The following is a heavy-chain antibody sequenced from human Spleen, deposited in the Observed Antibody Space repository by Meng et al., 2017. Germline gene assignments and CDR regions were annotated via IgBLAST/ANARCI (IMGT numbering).Heavy chain of an antibody. V-gene: IGHV4-39*01. CDR1: GGSISTSGYY. Sequence: QPQLQESGPGLVRPSEALSHPCSVSGGSISTSGYYWGWIRQPPGKGLEWIGSIGHSGFTYYTPSLKSRVTVSIDTSRNQFSLWLTSVTAADTAVYYCVRSSAWVRTGFDPWGQGTLVTVSS. J-gene: IGHJ5*02. CDR2: IGHSGFT. CDR3: VRSSAWVRTGFDP. D-gene: IGHD6-19*01.